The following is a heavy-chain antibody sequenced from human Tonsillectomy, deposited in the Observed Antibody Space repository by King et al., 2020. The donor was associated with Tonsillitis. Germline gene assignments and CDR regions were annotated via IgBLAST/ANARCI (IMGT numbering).Heavy chain of an antibody. V-gene: IGHV4-4*07. CDR2: IYSSGTT. D-gene: IGHD3-9*01. CDR3: ARAALRYPSYGMDV. Sequence: MQLQESGPGLVKPSETLSLTCTVSGGSMSSYNWSWIRQPAGKRLEWIGRIYSSGTTNYNPSLKSRVTMSVDTSKNQFSLRLSSLTAADTAVYYCARAALRYPSYGMDVWGQGTTVIVSS. J-gene: IGHJ6*02. CDR1: GGSMSSYN.